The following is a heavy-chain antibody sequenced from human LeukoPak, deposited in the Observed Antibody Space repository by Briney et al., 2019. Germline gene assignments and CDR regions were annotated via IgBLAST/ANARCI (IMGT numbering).Heavy chain of an antibody. V-gene: IGHV4-34*01. CDR3: ASTPGYDYVWGSYRRNWFDP. D-gene: IGHD3-16*02. CDR2: INHSGST. Sequence: SETLSLTRAVYGGSFSGYYWSWIRQPPGKGLEWIGEINHSGSTNYNPSLKSRVTISVDTSKNQFSLKLSSVTAADTAVYYCASTPGYDYVWGSYRRNWFDPWGQGTLVTVSS. J-gene: IGHJ5*02. CDR1: GGSFSGYY.